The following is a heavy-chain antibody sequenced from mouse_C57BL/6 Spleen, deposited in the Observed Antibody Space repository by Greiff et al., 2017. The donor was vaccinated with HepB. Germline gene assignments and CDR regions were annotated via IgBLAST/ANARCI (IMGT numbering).Heavy chain of an antibody. CDR3: ARRGLGRADY. CDR2: IDPSDSYT. Sequence: QVQLQQSGAELVMPGASVKLSCKASGYTFTSYWMHWVKQRPGQGLEWIGEIDPSDSYTNYNQKFKGKSTLTVDKSSSTAYMQLSSLTSEDSAVYYCARRGLGRADYWGQGTTLTVSS. D-gene: IGHD4-1*01. CDR1: GYTFTSYW. V-gene: IGHV1-69*01. J-gene: IGHJ2*01.